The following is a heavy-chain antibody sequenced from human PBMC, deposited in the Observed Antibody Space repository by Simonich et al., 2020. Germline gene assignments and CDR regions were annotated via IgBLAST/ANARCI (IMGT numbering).Heavy chain of an antibody. CDR1: GFTFSSYA. Sequence: GGGVVQPGRSLSLSCAASGFTFSSYAMHWVHQAPGKGLEGVAVISNDGRNKYYADSVKGRFTISRDNSKNTLYLQMNSLRAEDTAVYYCARDLGSSYYFDYWGQGTLVTVSS. CDR2: ISNDGRNK. D-gene: IGHD6-6*01. V-gene: IGHV3-30*07. J-gene: IGHJ4*02. CDR3: ARDLGSSYYFDY.